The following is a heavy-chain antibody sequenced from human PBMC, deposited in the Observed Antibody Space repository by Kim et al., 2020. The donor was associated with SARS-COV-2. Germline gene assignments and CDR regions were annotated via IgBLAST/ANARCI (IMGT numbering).Heavy chain of an antibody. D-gene: IGHD4-17*01. CDR1: GFTFSSYA. Sequence: GGSLRLSCAASGFTFSSYAMSWVRQAPGKGLEWVSAISGSGGSTYYADSVKGRFTISRDNSKNTLYLQMNSLRAEDTAVYYCAKDLREDYGGNRRAYWYFDLWGRGTLVTVSS. V-gene: IGHV3-23*01. CDR2: ISGSGGST. J-gene: IGHJ2*01. CDR3: AKDLREDYGGNRRAYWYFDL.